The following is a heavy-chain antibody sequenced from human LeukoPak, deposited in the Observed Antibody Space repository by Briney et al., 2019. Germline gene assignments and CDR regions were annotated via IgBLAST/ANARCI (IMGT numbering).Heavy chain of an antibody. CDR1: GFTFSSYS. CDR2: ISSSSSTI. Sequence: PGGSLRLSCAASGFTFSSYSMNWVRQAPGKGLEWVSYISSSSSTIYYADSVKGRFTISRDNGTTSLYLQMNSLRDEDTAVYYCARDRDGGGAQDAFDIWGQGTMVTVSS. CDR3: ARDRDGGGAQDAFDI. J-gene: IGHJ3*02. D-gene: IGHD5-24*01. V-gene: IGHV3-48*02.